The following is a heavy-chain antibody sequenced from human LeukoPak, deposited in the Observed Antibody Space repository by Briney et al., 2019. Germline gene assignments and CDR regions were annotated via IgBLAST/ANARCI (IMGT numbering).Heavy chain of an antibody. CDR1: GYSFTSYL. D-gene: IGHD6-13*01. CDR2: IYPGDSDT. Sequence: GESLKISCKGSGYSFTSYLIGWVRQVPVKGLEWMGIIYPGDSDTRYSPSFQGQVTISADKSISTAYLQWSSLKASDTAMYYCARQSAAGTVDYWGQGTLVTVSS. J-gene: IGHJ4*02. V-gene: IGHV5-51*01. CDR3: ARQSAAGTVDY.